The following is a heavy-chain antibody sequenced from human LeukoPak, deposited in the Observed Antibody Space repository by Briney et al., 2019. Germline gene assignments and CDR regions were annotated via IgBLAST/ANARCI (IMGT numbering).Heavy chain of an antibody. CDR3: VRDLRPPYSYGYSY. V-gene: IGHV1-18*01. Sequence: ASVKVSCTPSGYSFTNFGISWVRQAPGQGLQWVGWISTYNGNANYGQKFQGRVTLTTDKSTTTVYMELRSLKSDDTAVYYCVRDLRPPYSYGYSYWGQGTLVTVSS. D-gene: IGHD5-18*01. CDR2: ISTYNGNA. J-gene: IGHJ4*02. CDR1: GYSFTNFG.